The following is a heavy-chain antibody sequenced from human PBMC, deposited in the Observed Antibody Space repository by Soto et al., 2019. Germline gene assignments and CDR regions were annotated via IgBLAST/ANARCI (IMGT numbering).Heavy chain of an antibody. D-gene: IGHD2-2*01. V-gene: IGHV3-48*03. CDR2: ISSSGSTI. Sequence: EVQLVESGGGLVQPGGSLRLSCAASGFTFSSYEMNWVRQAPGKGLEWVSYISSSGSTIYYADSVKGRFTISRDNAKSSLYLQMNSLRAEDTAVYYCARDGGGICSSTSCYLLSFDYWGQGSLVTVSS. CDR1: GFTFSSYE. CDR3: ARDGGGICSSTSCYLLSFDY. J-gene: IGHJ4*02.